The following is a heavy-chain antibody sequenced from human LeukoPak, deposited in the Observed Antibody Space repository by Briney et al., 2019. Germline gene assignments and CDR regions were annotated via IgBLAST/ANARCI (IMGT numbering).Heavy chain of an antibody. V-gene: IGHV4-59*01. CDR3: VRGLDDSSGYFDY. CDR2: IYDTGTT. CDR1: GASISSSY. D-gene: IGHD3-22*01. Sequence: SETLSLTCTVSGASISSSYWSWIRQPPGKGLEWIGYIYDTGTTKYNPTLKSRVTISIDTSKNQLSLQLNSVTAADTAVFYCVRGLDDSSGYFDYWGQGTLVTVSS. J-gene: IGHJ4*02.